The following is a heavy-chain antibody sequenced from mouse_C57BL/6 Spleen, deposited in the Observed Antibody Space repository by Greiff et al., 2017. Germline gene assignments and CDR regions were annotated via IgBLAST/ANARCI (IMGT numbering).Heavy chain of an antibody. CDR3: TSYGSSYRFDY. J-gene: IGHJ2*01. D-gene: IGHD1-1*01. Sequence: EVQLQQSGAELVRPGASVQLSCTASGFNIKDAYMHWVKQRPEQGLEWIGWIDTENGDNEYASKFQGKATITADTSSNTAYLQLSSLTSEDTAVYYCTSYGSSYRFDYWGQGTTLTVSS. CDR2: IDTENGDN. CDR1: GFNIKDAY. V-gene: IGHV14-4*01.